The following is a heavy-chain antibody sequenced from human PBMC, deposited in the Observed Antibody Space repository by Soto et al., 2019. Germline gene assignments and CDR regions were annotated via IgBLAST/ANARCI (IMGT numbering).Heavy chain of an antibody. CDR1: GYSFTDYH. D-gene: IGHD2-8*01. Sequence: GASVEVSCKASGYSFTDYHIHGVRQAPGQGLEWLGRINPKSGGTSTAQKFQGWVTMTRDRSISTVYMELTRLRSDDTAVYFCARGHSTDCSNGVCSFFYNHEMDVWGQGTTVTVSS. J-gene: IGHJ6*02. V-gene: IGHV1-2*04. CDR3: ARGHSTDCSNGVCSFFYNHEMDV. CDR2: INPKSGGT.